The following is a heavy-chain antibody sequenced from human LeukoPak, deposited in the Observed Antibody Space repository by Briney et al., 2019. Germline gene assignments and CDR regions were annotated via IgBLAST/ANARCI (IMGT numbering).Heavy chain of an antibody. V-gene: IGHV4-34*01. D-gene: IGHD3-10*01. J-gene: IGHJ6*02. CDR1: GGSFSGYY. CDR2: INHSVST. CDR3: ARAGGRSVGYYYGSGSYYANAGYCYGMDV. Sequence: SETLSLTCAVYGGSFSGYYWSWIRQPPGKGLEWIGEINHSVSTNYNPSLKSRVTRPVDTSKNQFSLKLSSVAAADTAVYYCARAGGRSVGYYYGSGSYYANAGYCYGMDVWGQGTTVTVSS.